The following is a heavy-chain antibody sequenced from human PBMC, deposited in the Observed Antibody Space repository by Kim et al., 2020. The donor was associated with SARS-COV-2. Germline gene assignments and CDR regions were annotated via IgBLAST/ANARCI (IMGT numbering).Heavy chain of an antibody. V-gene: IGHV1-3*01. Sequence: ASVKVSCKASGYTFTSYAMHWVRQAPGQRLEWMGWINAGNGNTKYSQKFQGRVTITRDTSASTAYMELSSLRSEDTAVYYCARGAAAGHVYNWFDPWGQGTLVTVSS. CDR1: GYTFTSYA. J-gene: IGHJ5*02. CDR3: ARGAAAGHVYNWFDP. CDR2: INAGNGNT. D-gene: IGHD6-13*01.